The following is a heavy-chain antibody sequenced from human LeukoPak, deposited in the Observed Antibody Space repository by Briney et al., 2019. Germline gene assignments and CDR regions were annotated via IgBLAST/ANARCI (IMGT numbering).Heavy chain of an antibody. V-gene: IGHV3-7*01. J-gene: IGHJ4*02. CDR3: ARFSRGELANY. CDR1: GFTFSSYS. CDR2: INHDGSDI. D-gene: IGHD1-26*01. Sequence: GGSLRLSCVASGFTFSSYSMNWVRQVPGKGLAWVANINHDGSDIQYVDSVKGRFTVSRDNAKNALYLQMNSLRAEDTAVYYCARFSRGELANYWGQGTLVIVSS.